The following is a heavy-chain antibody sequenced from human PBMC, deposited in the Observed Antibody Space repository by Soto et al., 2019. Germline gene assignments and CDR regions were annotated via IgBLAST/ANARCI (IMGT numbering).Heavy chain of an antibody. D-gene: IGHD1-26*01. CDR3: VKAPLKYGGSYYDY. V-gene: IGHV3-64D*08. CDR1: GFTFRNYP. CDR2: ISGNGGST. Sequence: EVQLVESGGGLVQPGGSLRLSCSASGFTFRNYPMHWVRQGPGKGREFVSVISGNGGSTYYADSVKGRFTISRDNSKSSLALQMSSLRPEDTAVYYCVKAPLKYGGSYYDYWGQGALVIVSS. J-gene: IGHJ4*02.